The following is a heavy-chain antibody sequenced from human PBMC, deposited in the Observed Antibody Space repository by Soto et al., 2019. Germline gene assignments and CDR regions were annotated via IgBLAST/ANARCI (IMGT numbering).Heavy chain of an antibody. V-gene: IGHV1-69*13. CDR3: ARDLGSGYDPGDY. Sequence: ASVKVSCEACVCSYNSYVFNWVRQTPGQGLEWMGGIISMFGTPNYGQKFQGRVTITADESTSTGFMELSSLTSEATAIYYCARDLGSGYDPGDYWGQGTLVSVS. CDR1: VCSYNSYV. J-gene: IGHJ4*02. D-gene: IGHD5-12*01. CDR2: IISMFGTP.